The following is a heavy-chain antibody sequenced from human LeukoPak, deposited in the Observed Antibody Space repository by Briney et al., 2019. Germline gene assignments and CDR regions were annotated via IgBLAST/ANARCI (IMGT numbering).Heavy chain of an antibody. CDR1: GGSISSYY. CDR3: TSSDYLNTYAFDI. Sequence: SETLSLTCTVSGGSISSYYWSWIRQPPGKGLEWIGYIYYSGSTNYNPSLKSRVTISVDTSKNQFSLKLSSVTAADTAVYYCTSSDYLNTYAFDIWGQGTMVTVSS. D-gene: IGHD3-16*01. V-gene: IGHV4-59*08. CDR2: IYYSGST. J-gene: IGHJ3*02.